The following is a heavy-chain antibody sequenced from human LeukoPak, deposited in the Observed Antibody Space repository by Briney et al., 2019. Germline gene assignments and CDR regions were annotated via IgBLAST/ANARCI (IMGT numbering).Heavy chain of an antibody. Sequence: KPSETLSLTCTVSGDSINTTTYSWSWIRQPPGKGLEWIGYIYHSGSTYYNPSLKTRAIISLDRSKSQFSLSLASVTAADTAVYYCARVQGFTFLQFDYWGQGTLATVSS. CDR1: GDSINTTTYS. CDR2: IYHSGST. D-gene: IGHD5-24*01. V-gene: IGHV4-30-2*01. CDR3: ARVQGFTFLQFDY. J-gene: IGHJ4*02.